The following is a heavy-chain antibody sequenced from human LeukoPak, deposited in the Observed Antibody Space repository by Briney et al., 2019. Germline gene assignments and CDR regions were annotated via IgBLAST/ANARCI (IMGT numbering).Heavy chain of an antibody. Sequence: ASVKVSCKASGYTFTGYYMHWVRQAPGQGLEWMGRINPNSGGTNYAQKFQGGVTMTRDTSISTAYMELSRLRSDDTAVYYCARGRIGGGKRVDYWGQGTLVTVSS. CDR3: ARGRIGGGKRVDY. CDR1: GYTFTGYY. CDR2: INPNSGGT. D-gene: IGHD4-23*01. V-gene: IGHV1-2*06. J-gene: IGHJ4*02.